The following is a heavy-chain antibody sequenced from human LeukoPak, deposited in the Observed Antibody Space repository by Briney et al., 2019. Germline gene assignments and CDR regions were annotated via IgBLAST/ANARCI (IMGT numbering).Heavy chain of an antibody. CDR1: GGSISSYY. Sequence: PSETLSLTCAVSGGSISSYYWSWIRQPPGKGLEWIGYIYCSGSTNYNPSLKSRVTVSVDTSKNQFSLKLSSVTAADTAVYYCAREAYGDLLSYFDYWGQGTLVTVSS. J-gene: IGHJ4*02. V-gene: IGHV4-59*01. CDR3: AREAYGDLLSYFDY. D-gene: IGHD4-17*01. CDR2: IYCSGST.